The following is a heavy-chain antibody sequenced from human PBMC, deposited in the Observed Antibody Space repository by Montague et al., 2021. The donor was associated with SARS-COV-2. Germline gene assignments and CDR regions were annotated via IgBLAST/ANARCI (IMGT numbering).Heavy chain of an antibody. J-gene: IGHJ4*02. V-gene: IGHV3-7*01. CDR1: GFPYSAYW. D-gene: IGHD4-17*01. CDR2: IKQDGSEK. Sequence: SLRLSCPASGFPYSAYWMSWVRQAPGKGLEWVANIKQDGSEKYYVDSVKGRFTISRDNAKNSLYLLVNSLRAEDTAVYYCARDGLTTVTTYYFDHWGQGTLVTVSS. CDR3: ARDGLTTVTTYYFDH.